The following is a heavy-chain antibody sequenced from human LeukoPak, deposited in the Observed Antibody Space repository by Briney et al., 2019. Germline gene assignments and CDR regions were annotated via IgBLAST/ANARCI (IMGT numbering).Heavy chain of an antibody. V-gene: IGHV4-31*03. CDR2: IYYSGST. Sequence: SETLSLTCTVPGVSISSGGYYWSWIRQHPGKGLEWIGYIYYSGSTYYNPSLKSRVTISVDTSKNQFSLKLSSVTAADTAVYYCARAVEVVVPAAAYNWFDPWGQGTLVTVSS. CDR1: GVSISSGGYY. CDR3: ARAVEVVVPAAAYNWFDP. J-gene: IGHJ5*02. D-gene: IGHD2-2*01.